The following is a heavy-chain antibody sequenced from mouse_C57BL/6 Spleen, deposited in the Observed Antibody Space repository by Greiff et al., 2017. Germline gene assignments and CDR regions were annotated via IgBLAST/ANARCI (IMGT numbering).Heavy chain of an antibody. D-gene: IGHD2-5*01. V-gene: IGHV3-6*01. Sequence: EVKLMESGPGLVKPSQSLSLTCSVTGYSITSGYYWNWIRQFPGNKLEWMGYISYDGSNNYNPSLKNRISITRDTSKNQFFLKLNSVTTEDTATYYCARDYYSNSYWYFDVWGTGTTVTVSS. CDR1: GYSITSGYY. CDR3: ARDYYSNSYWYFDV. CDR2: ISYDGSN. J-gene: IGHJ1*03.